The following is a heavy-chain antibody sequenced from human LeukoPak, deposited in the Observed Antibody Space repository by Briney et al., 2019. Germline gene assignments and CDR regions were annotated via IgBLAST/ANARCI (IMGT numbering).Heavy chain of an antibody. V-gene: IGHV3-9*01. CDR1: GFIFDDYA. CDR2: ISWNSGSI. J-gene: IGHJ4*02. CDR3: AKDRDYSSSGASVDY. D-gene: IGHD6-6*01. Sequence: GGSLRLSCAASGFIFDDYAMHWVPQAPGKGLEWVSGISWNSGSIGYADSVKGRFTISRDNAKNSLYLQMNSLRAEDTALYYCAKDRDYSSSGASVDYWGQGTLVTLSS.